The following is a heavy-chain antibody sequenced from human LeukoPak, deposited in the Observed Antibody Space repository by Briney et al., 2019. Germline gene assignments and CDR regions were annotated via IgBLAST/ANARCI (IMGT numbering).Heavy chain of an antibody. Sequence: GESLKISXKGSGYSFTSYWIGWVRQTPGKGLEWKGIIYPGDSDTRYSPSFQGQVTISADKSISTAYLQWSSLKASDTAMYYCARLLYYDFWSGYSTQSYMDVWGKGTTVTVSS. CDR2: IYPGDSDT. D-gene: IGHD3-3*01. J-gene: IGHJ6*03. V-gene: IGHV5-51*03. CDR1: GYSFTSYW. CDR3: ARLLYYDFWSGYSTQSYMDV.